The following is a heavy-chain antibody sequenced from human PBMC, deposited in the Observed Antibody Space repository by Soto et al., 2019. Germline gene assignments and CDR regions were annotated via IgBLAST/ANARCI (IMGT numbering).Heavy chain of an antibody. CDR1: GGSFSGYI. CDR2: INHSGSS. V-gene: IGHV4-34*01. CDR3: ARRFMVRGVTHSKKNWYFDL. Sequence: PSETLSLTCAVSGGSFSGYIWTWIRQTPGKGLQWIGQINHSGSSIYSPSLKNRVTISTMSNNKFSLELSSVTAADTAVYYCARRFMVRGVTHSKKNWYFDLWGRGTLVTVSS. D-gene: IGHD3-10*01. J-gene: IGHJ2*01.